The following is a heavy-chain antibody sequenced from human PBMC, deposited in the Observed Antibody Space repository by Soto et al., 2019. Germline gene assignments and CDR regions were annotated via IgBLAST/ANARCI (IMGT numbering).Heavy chain of an antibody. V-gene: IGHV1-24*01. CDR3: SCYSWESDAFDI. J-gene: IGHJ3*02. CDR1: GYTLTELS. D-gene: IGHD2-15*01. Sequence: ASVKVSCKVSGYTLTELSMHWVRQAPGKGLEWMGGFDPEDGETIYAQKFQGRVTMTEDTSTDTAYMELSSLRSEDTAVYYCSCYSWESDAFDIWGQGTMVTVS. CDR2: FDPEDGET.